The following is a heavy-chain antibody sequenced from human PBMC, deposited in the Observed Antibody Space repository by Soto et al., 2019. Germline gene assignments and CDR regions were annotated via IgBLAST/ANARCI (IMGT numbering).Heavy chain of an antibody. CDR2: TYYRSKWYN. CDR3: ARSLFPSPQYSSGSYWYFDL. Sequence: SWSFTLPFAMSADSIFSISAAWYWILQSPSIGLAWLGRTYYRSKWYNDYAVSVKSRITINPDTSKNQFSLQLNSVTPEDTAVYYCARSLFPSPQYSSGSYWYFDLWGRGLRGTVPS. CDR1: ADSIFSISAA. J-gene: IGHJ2*01. V-gene: IGHV6-1*01. D-gene: IGHD6-19*01.